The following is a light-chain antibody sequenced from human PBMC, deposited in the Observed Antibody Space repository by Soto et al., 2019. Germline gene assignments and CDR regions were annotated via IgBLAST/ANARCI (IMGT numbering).Light chain of an antibody. V-gene: IGKV3-20*01. Sequence: ELVSTKSPGTLSLSPGERATLSCRAIQSVSSSYLAWYQQKPGQAPRLLIYGASSRATGIPARFSGSGSGTDFTLTISRLGPEDFAVYYCQQYGSSPPITFGQGTRLEIK. CDR2: GAS. CDR3: QQYGSSPPIT. CDR1: QSVSSSY. J-gene: IGKJ5*01.